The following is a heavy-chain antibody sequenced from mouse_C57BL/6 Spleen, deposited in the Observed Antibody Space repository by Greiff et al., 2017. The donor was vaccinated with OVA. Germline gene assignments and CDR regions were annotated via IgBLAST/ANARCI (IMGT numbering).Heavy chain of an antibody. V-gene: IGHV3-6*01. CDR2: ISYDGSN. J-gene: IGHJ1*03. CDR3: ARGITTVVATEWYFDV. CDR1: GYSITSGYY. D-gene: IGHD1-1*01. Sequence: DVQLQESGPGLVKPSQSLSLTCSVTGYSITSGYYWNWIRQLPGNKLEWRGYISYDGSNNYNPSLKNRISITRDTSKNQFFLKLNSVTTEDTATYYCARGITTVVATEWYFDVWGTGTTVTVSS.